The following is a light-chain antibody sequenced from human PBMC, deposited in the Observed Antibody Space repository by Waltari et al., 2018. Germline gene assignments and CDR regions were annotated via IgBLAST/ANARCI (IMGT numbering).Light chain of an antibody. CDR1: SGSIASNY. V-gene: IGLV6-57*01. J-gene: IGLJ3*02. CDR2: ADH. CDR3: QSYDSSNPWV. Sequence: NFMLTQPHSVSESPGKTVTISCTRSSGSIASNYVQGYQQRPGSSPTPVIYADHQRPSGLPDRFSGSIDSSSNSATLTISGLKTEDEADSYCQSYDSSNPWVFGGGTKLTVL.